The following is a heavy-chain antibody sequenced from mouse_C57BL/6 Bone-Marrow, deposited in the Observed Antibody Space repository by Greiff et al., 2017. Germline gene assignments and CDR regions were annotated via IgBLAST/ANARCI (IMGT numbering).Heavy chain of an antibody. CDR2: IYPSDSET. D-gene: IGHD2-2*01. Sequence: VQLQQPGAELVRPGSSVKLSCKASGYTFTSYWMDWVKQRPGQGLEWIGNIYPSDSETHYNQKFKDKATLTVDKSSSTAYMQLSSLTSEDSAVYYCARGGYERAMDYWGQGTSVTVSS. V-gene: IGHV1-61*01. J-gene: IGHJ4*01. CDR1: GYTFTSYW. CDR3: ARGGYERAMDY.